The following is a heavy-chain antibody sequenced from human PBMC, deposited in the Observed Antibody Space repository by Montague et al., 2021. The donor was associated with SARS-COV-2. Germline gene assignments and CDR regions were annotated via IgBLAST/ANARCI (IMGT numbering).Heavy chain of an antibody. D-gene: IGHD3-10*01. V-gene: IGHV4-39*01. Sequence: SETLSLTRTVSGGSVSSSPYYWGWIRQPPGRGLEWVGSISYSGRTYFXPSLKSRLTISVDSSENQFSLRLSSVTAADTAVYYCASSYYYGSGTYVYNYYKDVWGKGTTVTVSS. CDR2: ISYSGRT. CDR1: GGSVSSSPYY. CDR3: ASSYYYGSGTYVYNYYKDV. J-gene: IGHJ6*03.